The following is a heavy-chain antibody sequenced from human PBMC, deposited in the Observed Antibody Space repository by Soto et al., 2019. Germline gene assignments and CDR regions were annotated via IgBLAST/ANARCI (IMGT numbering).Heavy chain of an antibody. Sequence: WGSLRLSCTASGFTFSGYAMTWVRQAPGKGLEWVSTISGGSSVTYYGDSVKGRFTISRDNAKKTLFLQLNRLSAEDTATYYCAKVLSKHYYYHFDFWDQGTQVTVSS. V-gene: IGHV3-23*01. D-gene: IGHD3-10*01. CDR1: GFTFSGYA. CDR2: ISGGSSVT. CDR3: AKVLSKHYYYHFDF. J-gene: IGHJ4*02.